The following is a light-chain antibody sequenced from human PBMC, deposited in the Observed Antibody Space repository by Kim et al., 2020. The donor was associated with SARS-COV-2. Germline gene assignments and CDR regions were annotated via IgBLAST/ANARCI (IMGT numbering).Light chain of an antibody. V-gene: IGKV1-39*01. CDR2: AAS. CDR3: QRTYSSTS. J-gene: IGKJ2*01. Sequence: DIQMTQSPSFLSASVGDSVTITCRTSQYINNYLNWYQQKPGRAPKLLIYAASNLQSGVPSRFSGSGSGTDFTLTISNLQPEDFATYSCQRTYSSTSFGRGTNLEI. CDR1: QYINNY.